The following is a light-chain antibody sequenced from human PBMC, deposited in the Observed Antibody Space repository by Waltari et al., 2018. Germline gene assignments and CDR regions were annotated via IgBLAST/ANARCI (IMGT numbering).Light chain of an antibody. V-gene: IGKV3-20*01. CDR3: QHYLRLPAT. CDR1: QSVTRT. Sequence: EIVLTQSPGTMSLSPGERATLSCRATQSVTRTLAWYQQKPGQAPRLLIYGASNRATGIPDRCSGSGSGTDFSLTISRLGPEDFAVYYCQHYLRLPATFGQGTKVEIK. J-gene: IGKJ1*01. CDR2: GAS.